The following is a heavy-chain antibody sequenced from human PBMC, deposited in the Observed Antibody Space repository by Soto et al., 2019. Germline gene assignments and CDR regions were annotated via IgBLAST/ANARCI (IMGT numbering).Heavy chain of an antibody. CDR1: GYTFTSYG. Sequence: QVQLVQSGAEVKKPGASVKVSCKASGYTFTSYGISWVRQAPGQGLEWMGWISAYNGNTNYAQKLQGRVTMTTDTSTSTAYMELRSLRSDDTAVYYCATEGYCISTSCYAGDYYYYGMDVWGQGTTVTVSS. V-gene: IGHV1-18*01. CDR2: ISAYNGNT. CDR3: ATEGYCISTSCYAGDYYYYGMDV. D-gene: IGHD2-2*01. J-gene: IGHJ6*02.